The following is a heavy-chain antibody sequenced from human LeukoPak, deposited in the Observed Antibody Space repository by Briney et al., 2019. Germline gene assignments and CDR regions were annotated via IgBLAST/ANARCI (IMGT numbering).Heavy chain of an antibody. CDR1: GGTFNSYA. CDR3: ARSYYYGSGSYGYYGMDV. J-gene: IGHJ6*04. Sequence: SVNVSCKASGGTFNSYALSWVRQAPGQGLEWMGGIIPIFGTANYAQKFQGRVTITADKSTSTAYMELSSLRSEDTAVYYCARSYYYGSGSYGYYGMDVWGKGTTVTVSS. D-gene: IGHD3-10*01. CDR2: IIPIFGTA. V-gene: IGHV1-69*06.